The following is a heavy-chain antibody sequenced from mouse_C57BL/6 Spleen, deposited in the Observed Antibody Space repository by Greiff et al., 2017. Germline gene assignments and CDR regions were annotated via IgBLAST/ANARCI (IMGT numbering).Heavy chain of an antibody. CDR3: ARSHYGSSYDFDY. CDR1: GYTFTDYN. CDR2: INPNNGGT. D-gene: IGHD1-1*01. J-gene: IGHJ2*01. Sequence: VHVKQSGPELVKPGASVKIPCKASGYTFTDYNMDWVKQSHGKSLEWIGDINPNNGGTIYNQKFKGKATLTVDKSSSTAYMELRSLTSEDTAVYYCARSHYGSSYDFDYWGQGTTLTVSS. V-gene: IGHV1-18*01.